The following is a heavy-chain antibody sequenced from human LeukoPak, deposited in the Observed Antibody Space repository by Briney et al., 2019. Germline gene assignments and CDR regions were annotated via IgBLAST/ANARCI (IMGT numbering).Heavy chain of an antibody. CDR3: ARDTPPYYDFWSGYYRHFDY. CDR1: GFTFSSYS. J-gene: IGHJ4*02. CDR2: ISSSSSYI. V-gene: IGHV3-21*01. Sequence: GGSLRLPCAASGFTFSSYSMNWVRQAPGKGLEWVSSISSSSSYIYYADSVKGRFTISRDNAKNSLYLQMNSLRAEDTAVYYRARDTPPYYDFWSGYYRHFDYWGQGTLVTVSS. D-gene: IGHD3-3*01.